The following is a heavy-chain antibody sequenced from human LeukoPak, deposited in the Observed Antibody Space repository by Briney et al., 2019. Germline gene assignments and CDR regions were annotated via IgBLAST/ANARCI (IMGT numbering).Heavy chain of an antibody. D-gene: IGHD3-10*01. CDR3: ARLSVVNITMADHDAFDI. CDR1: GASISRGGYF. Sequence: SETLSLTCSVSGASISRGGYFWSWIRQPPGKGLEWMGNIYHSGTTRYNPSLKSRLTISLDRSENQFSLTITSVTAADAAVYYCARLSVVNITMADHDAFDIWGQGTMVTVSS. CDR2: IYHSGTT. V-gene: IGHV4-30-2*01. J-gene: IGHJ3*02.